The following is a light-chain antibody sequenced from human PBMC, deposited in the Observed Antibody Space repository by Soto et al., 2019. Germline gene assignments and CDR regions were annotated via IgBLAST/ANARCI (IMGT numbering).Light chain of an antibody. Sequence: QSALTQPASVSGSPGQSITISCTGTSSDVGGYNYVSWYQQHPGKAPKLMIYDVSNRPSGVSNRFSGSKSGNTASLTISGLQAEDEADYYCSSYTSSSPLDVFGTWTKLTVL. CDR3: SSYTSSSPLDV. CDR1: SSDVGGYNY. V-gene: IGLV2-14*01. CDR2: DVS. J-gene: IGLJ1*01.